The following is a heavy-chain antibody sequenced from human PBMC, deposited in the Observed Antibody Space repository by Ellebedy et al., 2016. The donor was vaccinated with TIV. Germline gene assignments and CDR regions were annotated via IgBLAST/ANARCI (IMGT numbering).Heavy chain of an antibody. Sequence: GESLKISCATSGFTFSSYGMHWVRQTPGKGLEWVAYISYDGSEKSHADSVKGRFTISRDNAKNTLYLHIDSLRTEDTAVYYCARASFYDVDLSGWYFDLWGRGTLVTVSS. CDR1: GFTFSSYG. CDR3: ARASFYDVDLSGWYFDL. V-gene: IGHV3-30*03. CDR2: ISYDGSEK. J-gene: IGHJ2*01. D-gene: IGHD3-10*02.